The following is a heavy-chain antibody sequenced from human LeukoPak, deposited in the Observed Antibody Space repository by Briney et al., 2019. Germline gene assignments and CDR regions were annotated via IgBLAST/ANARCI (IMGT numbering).Heavy chain of an antibody. V-gene: IGHV3-74*01. CDR3: ARDQTFVGGIDC. CDR1: GFTFSSYW. J-gene: IGHJ4*02. CDR2: VNRDGSRT. D-gene: IGHD2-21*01. Sequence: PGGSLRLSCSATGFTFSSYWMHWVRQVPGKGLVWVSRVNRDGSRTSQADSVKGRLTISRDNAKNTLYLQMNSLRAEDTAVYYCARDQTFVGGIDCWGQGTLVTVSS.